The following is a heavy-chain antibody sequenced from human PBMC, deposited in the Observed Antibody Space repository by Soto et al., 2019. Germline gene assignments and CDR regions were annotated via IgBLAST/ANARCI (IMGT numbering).Heavy chain of an antibody. CDR2: ISAYNGNT. V-gene: IGHV1-18*01. D-gene: IGHD6-13*01. Sequence: VKVSCKASGYTFTSYGISWVRQAPGQGLEWMGWISAYNGNTNYAQKLQGRVTMTTDTSTSTAYMELRSLRSDDTAVYYCARDVVHIAAAGLGYWGQGTLVTVSS. CDR3: ARDVVHIAAAGLGY. CDR1: GYTFTSYG. J-gene: IGHJ4*02.